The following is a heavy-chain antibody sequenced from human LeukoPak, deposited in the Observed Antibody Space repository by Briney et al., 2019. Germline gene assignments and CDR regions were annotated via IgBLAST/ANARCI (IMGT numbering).Heavy chain of an antibody. J-gene: IGHJ4*02. Sequence: GGSLRLSCAASGFTFSSYAMNWVRQAPGKGLEWVSSISGSGDRTYYADSVNGRFTISRDNSKNTLYLQMNSLRAEDTAVYYCAREGIAAAGAFFDYWGQGTLVTVSS. D-gene: IGHD6-13*01. CDR1: GFTFSSYA. CDR2: ISGSGDRT. CDR3: AREGIAAAGAFFDY. V-gene: IGHV3-23*01.